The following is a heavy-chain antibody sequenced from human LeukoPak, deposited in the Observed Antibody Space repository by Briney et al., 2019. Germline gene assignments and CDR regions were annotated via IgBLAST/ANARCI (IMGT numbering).Heavy chain of an antibody. CDR2: IYDSGAT. CDR3: TREPAT. D-gene: IGHD2-2*01. CDR1: GDSIRRSTHY. V-gene: IGHV4-39*06. Sequence: PSETLSLTCTVSGDSIRRSTHYGGWIRQSPEKGLEWIGTIYDSGATYYNPSFQSRVTISVDTSKSQFHLKMQPVTAADTAVYYCTREPATWGQGTLVIVSS. J-gene: IGHJ5*02.